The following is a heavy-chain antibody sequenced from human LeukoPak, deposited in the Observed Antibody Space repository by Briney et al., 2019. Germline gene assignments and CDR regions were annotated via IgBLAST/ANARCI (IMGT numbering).Heavy chain of an antibody. J-gene: IGHJ5*02. CDR2: INHSGST. Sequence: SETLSLTCAVYGGSFSGYYWSWIRPPPGKGLEWIGEINHSGSTNYNPSLKSRVTISVDTSKNQFSLKLSSVTAADTAVYYCARAGRIAARPARNWFDPWGQGTLVTVSS. CDR3: ARAGRIAARPARNWFDP. CDR1: GGSFSGYY. V-gene: IGHV4-34*01. D-gene: IGHD6-6*01.